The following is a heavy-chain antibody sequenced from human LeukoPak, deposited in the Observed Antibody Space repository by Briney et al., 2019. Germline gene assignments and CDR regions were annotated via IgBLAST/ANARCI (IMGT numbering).Heavy chain of an antibody. Sequence: SETLSLTCTVSGGSISSYYWSWIRQPAGKGLEWIGRIYTSGSTNYNPSLKSRVTMSVDTSKNQFSLKLSSVTAADTAVYYCARDRPSIFGVVIIKSMDVWGKGTTVTVSS. J-gene: IGHJ6*03. D-gene: IGHD3-3*01. CDR1: GGSISSYY. CDR2: IYTSGST. V-gene: IGHV4-4*07. CDR3: ARDRPSIFGVVIIKSMDV.